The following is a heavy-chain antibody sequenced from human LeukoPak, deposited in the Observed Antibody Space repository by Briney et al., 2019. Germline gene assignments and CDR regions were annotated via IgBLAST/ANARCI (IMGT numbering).Heavy chain of an antibody. CDR1: GGSISSYY. J-gene: IGHJ4*02. V-gene: IGHV4-59*08. D-gene: IGHD3-10*01. CDR3: ARSGSRLLWFGETIGYCDH. CDR2: IYYGGST. Sequence: SETLSLTCTVSGGSISSYYWSWIRQPPGKGLEWIGYIYYGGSTNYNPSLKSRVTISVDTSKNQFSLKLSSVTAADTAVYYRARSGSRLLWFGETIGYCDHWGQGTLVTVSS.